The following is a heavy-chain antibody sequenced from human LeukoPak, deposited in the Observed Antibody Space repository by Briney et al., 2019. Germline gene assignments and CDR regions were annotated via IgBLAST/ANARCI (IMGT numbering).Heavy chain of an antibody. V-gene: IGHV4-61*02. Sequence: SETLSLTCTVSGGSISSGSYYWSWIRQPAGKGLEWIGRIYTSGSTYYNPSLKSRVTISVDRSKNQFSLKLSSVTAADTAVYYCARANTAMPQTFDYWGQGTLVTVSS. J-gene: IGHJ4*02. CDR2: IYTSGST. CDR3: ARANTAMPQTFDY. CDR1: GGSISSGSYY. D-gene: IGHD5-18*01.